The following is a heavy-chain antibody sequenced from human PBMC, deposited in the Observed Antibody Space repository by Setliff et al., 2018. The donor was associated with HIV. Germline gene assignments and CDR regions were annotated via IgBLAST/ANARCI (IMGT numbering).Heavy chain of an antibody. CDR1: GGTSDTYA. CDR3: AGPRGDEAFDI. V-gene: IGHV1-69*10. J-gene: IGHJ3*02. Sequence: ASVKVSCKASGGTSDTYAINWVRQAPGQGLEWMGQVITILDITSYAQKFQGRVTITADESTNTMYMELSSLRSDDTAVYYCAGPRGDEAFDIWGQGTMVTVSS. D-gene: IGHD3-10*01. CDR2: VITILDIT.